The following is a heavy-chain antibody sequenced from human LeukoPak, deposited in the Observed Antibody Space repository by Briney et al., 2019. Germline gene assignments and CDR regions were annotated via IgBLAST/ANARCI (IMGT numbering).Heavy chain of an antibody. V-gene: IGHV4-59*11. CDR3: ARGNYVDWFDP. CDR1: GGSFSNHY. CDR2: IYHTGST. Sequence: SETLSLTCTVSGGSFSNHYWSWIPQPPGKGLEWIGYIYHTGSTNYNPSLKSRVTISVDTSKNQFSLKLSSVTAAGPAVYYCARGNYVDWFDPWGQGTQVTVSS. D-gene: IGHD1-7*01. J-gene: IGHJ5*02.